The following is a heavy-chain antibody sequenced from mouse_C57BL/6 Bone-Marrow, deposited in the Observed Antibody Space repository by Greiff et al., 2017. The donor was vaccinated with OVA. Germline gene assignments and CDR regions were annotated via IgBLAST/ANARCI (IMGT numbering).Heavy chain of an antibody. CDR3: ARDGYYVYYAMDY. J-gene: IGHJ4*01. CDR2: IDPSDSYT. V-gene: IGHV1-69*01. Sequence: VQLQQPGAELVMPGASVKLSCKASGYTFTSYWMHWVKQRPGQGLEWIGEIDPSDSYTNYNQKFKGKSTLTVDKSSSTDYMQLSSLISEDSAVYYCARDGYYVYYAMDYWGQGTSVTVSS. CDR1: GYTFTSYW. D-gene: IGHD2-3*01.